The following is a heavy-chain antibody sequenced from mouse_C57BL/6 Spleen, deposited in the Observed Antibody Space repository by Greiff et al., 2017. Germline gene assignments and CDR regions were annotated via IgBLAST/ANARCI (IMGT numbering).Heavy chain of an antibody. Sequence: QVQLKESGAELVKPGASVKISCKASGYAFSSYWMNWVKQRPGKGLEWIGQIYPGDGDTNYNGKFKGKATLTADKASSTAYMQLSSLTSEDSAVYFCARYGYDAMDYWGQGTSVTVSS. CDR1: GYAFSSYW. V-gene: IGHV1-80*01. CDR3: ARYGYDAMDY. D-gene: IGHD1-1*01. CDR2: IYPGDGDT. J-gene: IGHJ4*01.